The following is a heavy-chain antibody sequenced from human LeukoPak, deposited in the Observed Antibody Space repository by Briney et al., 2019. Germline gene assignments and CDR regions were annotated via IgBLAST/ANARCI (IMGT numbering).Heavy chain of an antibody. CDR3: ASPRLGIDY. CDR2: INHSGNT. CDR1: GGSFSGYY. J-gene: IGHJ4*02. D-gene: IGHD4-11*01. V-gene: IGHV4-34*01. Sequence: SETLSLTCAVYGGSFSGYYWSWIRQPPGKGLEWIGEINHSGNTNYNPSLKSRVTISVDTSKNQFSLKLSSVTAADTAVYYCASPRLGIDYWGQGTLVTVSS.